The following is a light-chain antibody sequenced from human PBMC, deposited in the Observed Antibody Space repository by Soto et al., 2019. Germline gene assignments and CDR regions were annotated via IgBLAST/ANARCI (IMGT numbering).Light chain of an antibody. CDR2: GAS. Sequence: ELVLTQSPGTLSLSPGERATLSCRASQSVSSSYLAWYQQKPGQAPRLLIYGASSRATGIPDRFSGSGSGTDFTLTISRLEPEDFAVYYCQQYGSSPQGFGGGTKVDIK. J-gene: IGKJ4*01. CDR1: QSVSSSY. V-gene: IGKV3-20*01. CDR3: QQYGSSPQG.